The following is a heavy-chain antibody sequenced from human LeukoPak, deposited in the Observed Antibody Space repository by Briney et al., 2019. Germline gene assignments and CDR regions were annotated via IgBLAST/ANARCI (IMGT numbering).Heavy chain of an antibody. J-gene: IGHJ4*02. V-gene: IGHV3-30*01. CDR3: ARDTYYYDRRFDY. CDR2: ISYDGSDK. Sequence: PGGSLRLSCAASGFIFSSFPMHWVRQAPGKGLEWVAVISYDGSDKYYADSVKGRFTVSRDNSKNTLYLQMNSLGVEDTAVYYCARDTYYYDRRFDYWGQGTLVTVSS. CDR1: GFIFSSFP. D-gene: IGHD3-22*01.